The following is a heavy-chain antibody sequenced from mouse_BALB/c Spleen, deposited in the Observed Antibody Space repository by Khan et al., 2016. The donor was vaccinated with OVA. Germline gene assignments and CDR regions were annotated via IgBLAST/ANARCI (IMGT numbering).Heavy chain of an antibody. CDR3: ARHNYGPFAY. D-gene: IGHD1-1*01. V-gene: IGHV5-9-3*01. CDR2: INSGGDST. J-gene: IGHJ3*01. Sequence: EVELVESGGGLVKPGGPLKLSCAASGFTFSTYAVSWVRQTPEKRLEWVATINSGGDSTYYPDRVKGRFTISRDNAKNTLYLPMSSLRSEDAARYYCARHNYGPFAYWGQGTLVTVSA. CDR1: GFTFSTYA.